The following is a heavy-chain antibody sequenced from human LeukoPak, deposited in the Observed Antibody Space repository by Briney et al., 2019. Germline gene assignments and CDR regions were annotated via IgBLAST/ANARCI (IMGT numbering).Heavy chain of an antibody. CDR3: ARPLRALGAFDI. J-gene: IGHJ3*02. CDR1: XX. D-gene: IGHD3-16*01. V-gene: IGHV4-59*08. Sequence: XXWXWXXXPPGKGLEWIGYIYYSGSTNYNPSLKSRVTISVDTSKNQFSLKLSSVTAADTAVYYCARPLRALGAFDIWGQGTMVTVSS. CDR2: IYYSGST.